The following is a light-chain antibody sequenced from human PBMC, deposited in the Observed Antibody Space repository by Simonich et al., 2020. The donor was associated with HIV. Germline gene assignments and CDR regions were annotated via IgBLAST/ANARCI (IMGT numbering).Light chain of an antibody. CDR2: DDS. V-gene: IGLV3-21*03. CDR1: SIGSQC. Sequence: SYVLTQPPSVSVAPGKTAAITCGGDSIGSQCVHWYQLKPGQAPVLVVYDDSARPSGIPERFSGSNSGSSASLTISRVEAGDEADYFCQGWDSDSHHYVFGTGTKVTVL. J-gene: IGLJ1*01. CDR3: QGWDSDSHHYV.